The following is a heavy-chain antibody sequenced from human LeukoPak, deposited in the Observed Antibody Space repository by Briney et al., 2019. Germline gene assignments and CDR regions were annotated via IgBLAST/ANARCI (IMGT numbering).Heavy chain of an antibody. V-gene: IGHV3-33*06. J-gene: IGHJ4*02. CDR1: GFTFSSYG. Sequence: GGSLRLSCAASGFTFSSYGMHWVRQAPGKGLEWVAVIWYDGSNKYYADSVKGRFTISRDNSRNTLYLQMHSVRVDDTAVYYCAKGLSATSMGIDYWGQGTLVTVSS. CDR3: AKGLSATSMGIDY. CDR2: IWYDGSNK. D-gene: IGHD4-17*01.